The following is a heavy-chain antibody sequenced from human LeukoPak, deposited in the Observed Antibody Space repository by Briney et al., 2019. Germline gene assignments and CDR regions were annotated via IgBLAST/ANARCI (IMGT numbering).Heavy chain of an antibody. CDR3: ARLRGLGNSYIYPMLDY. CDR1: GGSISSYY. D-gene: IGHD5-18*01. CDR2: IYYSGST. Sequence: PSETLSLTCTVSGGSISSYYWSWIRQPPGKGLEWIGYIYYSGSTNYNPSLKSRVTISVDTSKNQFSLKLSSVTAADTAVYYCARLRGLGNSYIYPMLDYWGQGTLVTVSS. V-gene: IGHV4-59*01. J-gene: IGHJ4*02.